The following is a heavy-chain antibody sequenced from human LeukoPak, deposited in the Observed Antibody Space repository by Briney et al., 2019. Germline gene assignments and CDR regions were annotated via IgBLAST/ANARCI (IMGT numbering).Heavy chain of an antibody. CDR3: ARDISGSYYDYYYYMDV. CDR2: IYTSGST. V-gene: IGHV4-61*02. D-gene: IGHD1-26*01. Sequence: SETLSLTCTVSGGSISSGSYYWSWIRQPAGKGLEWIGRIYTSGSTNYNPSLKSRVTMSVDTSKNQFSLKLSSVTAADTAVYYCARDISGSYYDYYYYMDVWGKGTTVTVSS. J-gene: IGHJ6*03. CDR1: GGSISSGSYY.